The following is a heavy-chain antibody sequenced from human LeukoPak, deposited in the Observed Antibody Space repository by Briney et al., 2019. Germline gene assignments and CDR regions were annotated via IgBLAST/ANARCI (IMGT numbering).Heavy chain of an antibody. J-gene: IGHJ4*02. Sequence: GGSLRLSCAASGFTFSSYGMHWVRQAPGKGLEWVAFIRYDGINKYYADSVKGRFTISRDNSKNTLYLQMNSLRAEDTAVFYCAKRDSSGSYYFDYWGQGTLVTVSS. V-gene: IGHV3-30*02. CDR1: GFTFSSYG. CDR3: AKRDSSGSYYFDY. CDR2: IRYDGINK. D-gene: IGHD3-22*01.